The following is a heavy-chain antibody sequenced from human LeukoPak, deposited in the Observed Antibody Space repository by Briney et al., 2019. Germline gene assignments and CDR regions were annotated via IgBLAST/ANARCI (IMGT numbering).Heavy chain of an antibody. D-gene: IGHD1-26*01. V-gene: IGHV1-46*01. CDR2: INPSGGST. Sequence: ASVKVSCTVSGYTLTELSMHWVRQAPGQGLEWMGIINPSGGSTSYAQKFQGRVTITRDTSTSTVYMELGSLRSEDTAVYYCARAVEGDPKSRKVGAPFDYWGQGTLVTVSS. CDR1: GYTLTELS. CDR3: ARAVEGDPKSRKVGAPFDY. J-gene: IGHJ4*02.